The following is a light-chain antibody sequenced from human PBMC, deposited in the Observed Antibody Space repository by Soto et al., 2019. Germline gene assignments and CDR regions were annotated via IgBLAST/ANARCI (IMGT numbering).Light chain of an antibody. CDR1: SSDVGGYGY. V-gene: IGLV2-14*01. Sequence: QSALTQPASVSGSPGQSITISCTGTSSDVGGYGYVSWYQQHPGKAPKLMIYEVINRPSGISPRFSGSKSANTASLTVSGLQAEDEADYFCTSYTSSSNWVFGGGTKVTVL. CDR2: EVI. J-gene: IGLJ3*02. CDR3: TSYTSSSNWV.